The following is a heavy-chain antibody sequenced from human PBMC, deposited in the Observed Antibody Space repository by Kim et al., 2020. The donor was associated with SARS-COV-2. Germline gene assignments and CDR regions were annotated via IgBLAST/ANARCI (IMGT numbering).Heavy chain of an antibody. Sequence: GGSLRLSCAASGFTFSNYAMHWVRQAPGKGLEWVAVISYDGSKKYYADSVKGRFTITRDNSKNTLYLHMNSLRAEDTAVFYCANLDLTMGFDSWGQGTLV. CDR2: ISYDGSKK. CDR3: ANLDLTMGFDS. V-gene: IGHV3-30*04. J-gene: IGHJ4*02. CDR1: GFTFSNYA.